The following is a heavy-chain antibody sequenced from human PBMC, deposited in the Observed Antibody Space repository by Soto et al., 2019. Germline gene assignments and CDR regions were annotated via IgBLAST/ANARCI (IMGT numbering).Heavy chain of an antibody. V-gene: IGHV3-74*01. J-gene: IGHJ4*02. Sequence: PGGSLRLSCAASGFTFSSFWMHWVRQAPGKGLVWVSRINSDGSSTSYADSVKGRFSISRDNAKNTLYVQMNSLRVEDTAVYFCVRDRDTYRLSSFDSWGKGSLVTVSS. D-gene: IGHD1-26*01. CDR1: GFTFSSFW. CDR3: VRDRDTYRLSSFDS. CDR2: INSDGSST.